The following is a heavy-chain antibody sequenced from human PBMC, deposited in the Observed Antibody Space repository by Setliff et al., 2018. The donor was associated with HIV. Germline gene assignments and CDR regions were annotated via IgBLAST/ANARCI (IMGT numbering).Heavy chain of an antibody. V-gene: IGHV1-24*01. D-gene: IGHD3-9*01. CDR3: ATSGFYDTLTGPTPGVFDI. CDR2: FDPEDDET. CDR1: GYSLTELS. Sequence: ASVKVSCKVSGYSLTELSIHWVRQAPGEGLEWMGGFDPEDDETVYAEKFQGRVTMTEDTSTDTAYMALSSLRSEDTAMYYCATSGFYDTLTGPTPGVFDIWGQGTMVTVSS. J-gene: IGHJ3*02.